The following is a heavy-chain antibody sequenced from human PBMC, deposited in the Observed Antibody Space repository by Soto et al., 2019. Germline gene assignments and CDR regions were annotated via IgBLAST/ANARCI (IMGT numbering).Heavy chain of an antibody. D-gene: IGHD3-3*01. CDR3: ARSNNAELERFYYDFWSGYLDV. V-gene: IGHV3-11*01. CDR1: GFTFSDYY. CDR2: ISGSGTTT. Sequence: QVQLVESGGGLVNPGGSLRLSCAASGFTFSDYYMSWIRQAPGKGLEWISDISGSGTTTYYAVSVKGRFTISRDNAKNSMYLQMNRLRAEDTAVYYCARSNNAELERFYYDFWSGYLDVRGKGTTVTVSS. J-gene: IGHJ6*03.